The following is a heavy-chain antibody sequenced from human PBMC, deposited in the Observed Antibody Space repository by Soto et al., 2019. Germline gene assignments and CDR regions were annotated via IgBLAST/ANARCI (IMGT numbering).Heavy chain of an antibody. D-gene: IGHD6-19*01. J-gene: IGHJ4*01. CDR2: IYYSGST. CDR1: GGSISSGGYY. CDR3: ARVGSSGWSPDY. V-gene: IGHV4-61*08. Sequence: PSETLSLTCTVSGGSISSGGYYWSWIRQHPGKGLEWIGYIYYSGSTDYNPSLKSRVTMSVDTSKNQFSLKLSSVTAADTAVYYCARVGSSGWSPDYWGHGTLVTVSS.